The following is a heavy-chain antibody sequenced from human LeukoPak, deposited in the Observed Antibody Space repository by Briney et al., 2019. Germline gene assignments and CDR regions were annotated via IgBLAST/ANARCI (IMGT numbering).Heavy chain of an antibody. V-gene: IGHV3-11*01. Sequence: GGSLRLSCAASGFTFSDYYMSWVRQAPGKGLEWVSYISSSGSTIYYADSVKGRFTISRDNAKNALYLQMNSLRAEDTAVYYCARDLVSSSCIDYWGQGSLVTVSS. CDR3: ARDLVSSSCIDY. CDR2: ISSSGSTI. D-gene: IGHD6-6*01. J-gene: IGHJ4*02. CDR1: GFTFSDYY.